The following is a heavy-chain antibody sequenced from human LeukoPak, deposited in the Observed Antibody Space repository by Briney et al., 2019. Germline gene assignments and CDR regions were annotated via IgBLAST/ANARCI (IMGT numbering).Heavy chain of an antibody. CDR2: MNPNSGNT. V-gene: IGHV1-8*01. CDR1: GYTFTSYD. Sequence: GASVKVSRKASGYTFTSYDINWVRQATGQGLEWMGWMNPNSGNTGYAQKFQGRVTMTRNTSISTAYMELSSLRSEDTAVYYCARGSLTVTTQIDCWGQGTLVTVSS. CDR3: ARGSLTVTTQIDC. J-gene: IGHJ4*02. D-gene: IGHD4-17*01.